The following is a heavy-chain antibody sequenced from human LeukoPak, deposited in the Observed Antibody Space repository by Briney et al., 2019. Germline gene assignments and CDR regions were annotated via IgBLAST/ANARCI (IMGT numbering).Heavy chain of an antibody. Sequence: PSETLSLTCAVYGGSFSGYYWSWIRQPPGKGLEWIGEINHSGSTNYNPSLKSRVTISVDTSKNQFSLKPSSVTAADTAVYYCARGEAGTSDSSGYYFYYWGQGTLATVSS. CDR2: INHSGST. CDR1: GGSFSGYY. CDR3: ARGEAGTSDSSGYYFYY. J-gene: IGHJ4*02. D-gene: IGHD3-22*01. V-gene: IGHV4-34*01.